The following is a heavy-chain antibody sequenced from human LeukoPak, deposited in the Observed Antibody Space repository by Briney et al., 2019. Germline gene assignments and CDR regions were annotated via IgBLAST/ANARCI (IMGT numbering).Heavy chain of an antibody. V-gene: IGHV3-49*04. CDR3: TRRAAMEIGDY. D-gene: IGHD5-18*01. Sequence: GGSLRLSCTASGFTFDDYAMSWVRRAPGKGLEWVGFIRSKAYGGTTEYAASVKGRFTISRDDSKSIAYLQMNSLKTEDTAVYYCTRRAAMEIGDYWGQGTLVTVSS. CDR2: IRSKAYGGTT. J-gene: IGHJ4*02. CDR1: GFTFDDYA.